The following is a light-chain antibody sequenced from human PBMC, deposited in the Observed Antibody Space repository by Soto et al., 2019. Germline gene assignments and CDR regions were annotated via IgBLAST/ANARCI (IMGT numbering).Light chain of an antibody. CDR3: AARAASLDGYV. J-gene: IGLJ1*01. V-gene: IGLV1-44*01. CDR1: SSNLGDNA. Sequence: QSVLTQPPSASGTPGQRVTLSCSTSSSNLGDNAVNWYQHVPGTAPKLLIYSYDQRPSGVPDRFSGSKSGTSASLAISGLQSEHEADYYCAARAASLDGYVFGTGTSSPS. CDR2: SYD.